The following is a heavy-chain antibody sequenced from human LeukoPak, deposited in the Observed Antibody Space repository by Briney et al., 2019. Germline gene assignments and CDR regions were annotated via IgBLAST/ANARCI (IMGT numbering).Heavy chain of an antibody. CDR1: GYSFINYW. Sequence: GESLKISCTASGYSFINYWIAWVRQMPGAGLEWMGTICPGDSDARYSPAFQGQFTLSVDRSTTTAYLQWPSLKASDTAMYYCARPYSTGIRDAYDMWGQGTMVIVSS. D-gene: IGHD2/OR15-2a*01. J-gene: IGHJ3*02. CDR3: ARPYSTGIRDAYDM. CDR2: ICPGDSDA. V-gene: IGHV5-51*01.